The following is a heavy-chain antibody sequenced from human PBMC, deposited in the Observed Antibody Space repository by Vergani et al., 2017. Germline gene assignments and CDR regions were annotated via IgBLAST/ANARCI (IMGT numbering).Heavy chain of an antibody. V-gene: IGHV1-8*01. Sequence: QVPLVQSGAAVKTPGASVKVSCTASGYTFTSYDINWVRQATGQGLEWMGWMNPNSGNTGYAQKLQGRVTRTRNTSISTDYMELSRLRYEDTAVYYWARHIQMATISGYCYGMDVWGQGTTVTVSS. CDR1: GYTFTSYD. CDR2: MNPNSGNT. J-gene: IGHJ6*02. CDR3: ARHIQMATISGYCYGMDV. D-gene: IGHD5-24*01.